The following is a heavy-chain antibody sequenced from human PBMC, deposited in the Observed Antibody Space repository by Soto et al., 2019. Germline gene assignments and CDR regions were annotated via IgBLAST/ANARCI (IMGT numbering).Heavy chain of an antibody. CDR2: ISGSGGSE. D-gene: IGHD5-18*01. CDR3: AKGDTTMITDYYAMDV. CDR1: GFTFTSSA. V-gene: IGHV3-23*01. J-gene: IGHJ6*02. Sequence: GSLRLSCAVSGFTFTSSAMTWVRQAPGKGLEWVSAISGSGGSEFYADSVKGRFTISRDNSKNTLYLQMKSLRAEDTALYYCAKGDTTMITDYYAMDVWGQGTTVTVSS.